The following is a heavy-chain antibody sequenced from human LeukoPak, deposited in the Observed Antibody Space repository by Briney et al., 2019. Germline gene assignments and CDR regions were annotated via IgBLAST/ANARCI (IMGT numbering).Heavy chain of an antibody. Sequence: GGSLRLSCAASGFTFSDYALSWVRQAPGKGLEWVSTISGSGGSTYYAGSVKGRFTISRDNSKNTLYLQMNSLRAEDTAVYYCAKGYDSSGYYPGTYFDYWGQGILVTVSS. CDR1: GFTFSDYA. D-gene: IGHD3-22*01. J-gene: IGHJ4*02. CDR2: ISGSGGST. V-gene: IGHV3-23*01. CDR3: AKGYDSSGYYPGTYFDY.